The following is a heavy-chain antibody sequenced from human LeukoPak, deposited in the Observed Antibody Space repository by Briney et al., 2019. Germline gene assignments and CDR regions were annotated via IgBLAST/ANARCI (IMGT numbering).Heavy chain of an antibody. CDR3: AKDMGSRATNLDY. CDR1: GFTFSNYA. D-gene: IGHD1-26*01. J-gene: IGHJ4*02. V-gene: IGHV3-23*01. CDR2: VSSIGISS. Sequence: GGSLRLSCTASGFTFSNYAITWVRQAPGKGLEWVSSVSSIGISSYYADSVKGRFTISRDNSQNALYLQMNSLRAEDTAIYYCAKDMGSRATNLDYWGQGTLVTVSS.